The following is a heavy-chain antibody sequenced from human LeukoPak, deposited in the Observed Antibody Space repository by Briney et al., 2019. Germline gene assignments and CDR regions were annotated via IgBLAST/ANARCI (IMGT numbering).Heavy chain of an antibody. V-gene: IGHV3-30*02. J-gene: IGHJ6*03. CDR1: GVTFDNFG. CDR2: LRYDANNRYDKNND. Sequence: RGSLRLSRVASGVTFDNFGMHWVRQAPGKGLEWVAFLRYDANNRYDKNNDYNAVSVNGRFTISRDNSKNTLYLQMNSLKSEDTAVYYCAKGDYYMEVWGKGATVTLSS. CDR3: AKGDYYMEV.